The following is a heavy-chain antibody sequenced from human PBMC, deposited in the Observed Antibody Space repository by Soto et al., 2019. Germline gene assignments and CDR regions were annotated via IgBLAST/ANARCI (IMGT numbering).Heavy chain of an antibody. CDR2: ISYDGSNK. Sequence: QVQLVESGGGVVQPGRSLRLSCAASGFTFSSYAMHWVRQAPGKGLEWVAVISYDGSNKYYADSVKGRFTISRDNSKNTLYLRMNSLRAEDTAVYYCARDGDYDWYYFDYWGQGTLVTVSS. CDR1: GFTFSSYA. J-gene: IGHJ4*02. V-gene: IGHV3-30-3*01. D-gene: IGHD3-16*01. CDR3: ARDGDYDWYYFDY.